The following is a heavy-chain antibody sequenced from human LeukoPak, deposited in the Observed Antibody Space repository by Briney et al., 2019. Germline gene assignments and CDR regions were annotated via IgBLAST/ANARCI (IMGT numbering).Heavy chain of an antibody. CDR3: ARESPLLRPPGS. J-gene: IGHJ4*02. CDR2: IYTSGST. Sequence: SETLSLTCTVSGGSISSYYWSWIRQPAGKGLEWIGRIYTSGSTNYNPSLKSRATISVDTSKNQFSLKLSSVTAADTAVYYCARESPLLRPPGSWGQGTLVTVSS. V-gene: IGHV4-4*07. CDR1: GGSISSYY. D-gene: IGHD1-26*01.